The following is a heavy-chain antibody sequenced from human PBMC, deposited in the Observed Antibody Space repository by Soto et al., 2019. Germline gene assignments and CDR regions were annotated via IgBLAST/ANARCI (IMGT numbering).Heavy chain of an antibody. D-gene: IGHD2-2*01. Sequence: PGGSLRLSCAASGFTVSSYVMHWVRQAPGKGLEWVAVISYDGGNKYYADSVKGRFTLSRDNPKNTVFLQMNSLRAEDTAVYYCAKTLGYCTSSSCSREFYYYYGMDVWGQGTTVTVSS. CDR1: GFTVSSYV. CDR2: ISYDGGNK. V-gene: IGHV3-30*18. J-gene: IGHJ6*02. CDR3: AKTLGYCTSSSCSREFYYYYGMDV.